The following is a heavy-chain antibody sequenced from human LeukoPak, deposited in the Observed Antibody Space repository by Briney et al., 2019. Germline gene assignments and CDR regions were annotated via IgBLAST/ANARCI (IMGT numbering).Heavy chain of an antibody. CDR2: ISGSGGST. J-gene: IGHJ4*02. Sequence: GGSLRLSCAASGFTFSSYAMSWVRQAPGKGLEWVSAISGSGGSTYYADSVKGRFTISRDNSDNTLYLQMNSLRAEDTAVYYCAKDRPNYYGSNGHYYKLNGDCWGQGTLVTDSS. D-gene: IGHD3-22*01. CDR3: AKDRPNYYGSNGHYYKLNGDC. V-gene: IGHV3-23*01. CDR1: GFTFSSYA.